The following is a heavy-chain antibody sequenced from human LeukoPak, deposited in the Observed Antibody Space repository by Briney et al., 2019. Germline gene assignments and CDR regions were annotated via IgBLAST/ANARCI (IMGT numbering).Heavy chain of an antibody. V-gene: IGHV5-51*01. CDR2: IFPDDSDA. CDR1: GYSFSNYW. D-gene: IGHD1-1*01. Sequence: GESLKISCKGSGYSFSNYWIAWMRQMAGKGPEWMGSIFPDDSDARYSPSFQGQITISVDKSVSTAYLQWSSLKASDTAMYYCARPDNLPNAFDIWGQGTMVTVSS. CDR3: ARPDNLPNAFDI. J-gene: IGHJ3*02.